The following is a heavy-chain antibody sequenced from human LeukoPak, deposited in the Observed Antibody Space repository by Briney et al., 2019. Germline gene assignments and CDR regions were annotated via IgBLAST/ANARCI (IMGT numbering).Heavy chain of an antibody. D-gene: IGHD3-10*01. CDR2: TYTSGST. J-gene: IGHJ4*02. V-gene: IGHV4-61*02. CDR3: ARGRYYYGSGNYFDY. CDR1: GGSVSSGSYY. Sequence: SQTLSLTCTVSGGSVSSGSYYWSWIRQPAGKGLEWIGRTYTSGSTNYNPSLKSRVTISVDTSKNQFSLKLSSVTAADTAVYYCARGRYYYGSGNYFDYWGQGTLVTVSS.